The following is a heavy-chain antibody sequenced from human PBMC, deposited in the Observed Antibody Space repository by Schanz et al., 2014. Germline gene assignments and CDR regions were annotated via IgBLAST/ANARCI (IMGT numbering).Heavy chain of an antibody. J-gene: IGHJ4*02. CDR2: INHGGST. D-gene: IGHD2-2*01. CDR1: GGSFSGYY. CDR3: ARSARRPRVVPLYFDY. V-gene: IGHV4-34*01. Sequence: QVQLQQWGAGLLKPSETLSLTCAVYGGSFSGYYWSWIRQPPVKGLEWIAEINHGGSTNYNPSLRSRFPISVDTSKNQFSLKFRSLPAADTAVYYCARSARRPRVVPLYFDYWGQGTLVTVSS.